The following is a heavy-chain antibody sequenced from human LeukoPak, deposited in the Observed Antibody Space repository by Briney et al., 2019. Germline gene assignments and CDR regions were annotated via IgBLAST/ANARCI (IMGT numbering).Heavy chain of an antibody. CDR1: GGSFSGYY. CDR2: IYYSGST. CDR3: VRVDPFLGTNFDY. D-gene: IGHD7-27*01. V-gene: IGHV4-59*01. Sequence: LETLSLTCAVYGGSFSGYYWSWIRQPPGKGLEWIGYIYYSGSTNYNPSLKSRVTISVDTSKNQFSLKLSSVTAADTAVYYCVRVDPFLGTNFDYWGQGTLVTVSS. J-gene: IGHJ4*02.